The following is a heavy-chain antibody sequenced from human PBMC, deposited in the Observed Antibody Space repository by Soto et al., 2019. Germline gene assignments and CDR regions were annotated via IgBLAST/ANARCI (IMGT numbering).Heavy chain of an antibody. CDR2: ISSSSSTI. V-gene: IGHV3-48*04. Sequence: GGSLRLSCAASGFTFSSYSMNWVRQAPGKGLEWVSYISSSSSTIYYADSVEGRFTISRDNAKNSLYLQMNSLRAEDTAVYYCAREVAPNDAFDIWGQGTMVTVSS. CDR1: GFTFSSYS. D-gene: IGHD2-15*01. J-gene: IGHJ3*02. CDR3: AREVAPNDAFDI.